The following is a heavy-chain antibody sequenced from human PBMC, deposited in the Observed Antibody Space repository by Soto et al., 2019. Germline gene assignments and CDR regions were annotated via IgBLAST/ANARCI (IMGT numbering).Heavy chain of an antibody. Sequence: GALRLSCVGSGFTFSDNYISWIRQAPGKGLEWPSYISSSGTTIYYADSVKGRFTMSRDNAKNSVYLQMNSLRAEDTAVYYCAREAGKVDYWGQGTLVTVSS. CDR1: GFTFSDNY. CDR3: AREAGKVDY. CDR2: ISSSGTTI. D-gene: IGHD6-19*01. J-gene: IGHJ4*02. V-gene: IGHV3-11*01.